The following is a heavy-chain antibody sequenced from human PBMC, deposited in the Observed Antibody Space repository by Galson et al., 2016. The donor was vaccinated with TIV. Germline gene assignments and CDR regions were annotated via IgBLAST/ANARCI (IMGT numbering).Heavy chain of an antibody. Sequence: SVKVSCKASGYTFTGYYIHYVRQAPGQGLEWMGWINPNSGDTNYAQKFQGRVTMTRDTSISTAYMELSRLRSDDTAMYYCARDLSPETTTPFDYWVQGTLVTVSS. CDR2: INPNSGDT. V-gene: IGHV1-2*02. CDR1: GYTFTGYY. D-gene: IGHD4-17*01. J-gene: IGHJ4*02. CDR3: ARDLSPETTTPFDY.